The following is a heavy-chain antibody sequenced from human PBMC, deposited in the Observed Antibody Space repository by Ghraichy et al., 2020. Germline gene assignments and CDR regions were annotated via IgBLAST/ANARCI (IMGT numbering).Heavy chain of an antibody. Sequence: SQTLSLTCTVSGGSINTDSHYLGWIRQPQGKGLEWIGSIYYSGNTYYNPSLNSRVTMSIDTSKNFFSLKLTSVTAADRAVYYCAKLSPSGRVDSWGQGTLVTVSS. V-gene: IGHV4-39*02. CDR1: GGSINTDSHY. D-gene: IGHD3-10*01. CDR3: AKLSPSGRVDS. CDR2: IYYSGNT. J-gene: IGHJ4*02.